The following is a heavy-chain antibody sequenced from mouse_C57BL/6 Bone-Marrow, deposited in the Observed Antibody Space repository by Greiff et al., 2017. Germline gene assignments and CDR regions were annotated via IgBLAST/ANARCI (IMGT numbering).Heavy chain of an antibody. D-gene: IGHD2-5*01. J-gene: IGHJ4*01. V-gene: IGHV14-4*01. Sequence: VQLQQSGAELVRPGASVKLSCTASGFNIKDDYMHWVKQRPEQGLEWIGWIDPENGDTEYASKFQGKATITADTSSNTAYLQLSSLTSEDTAVYYCTTYYYSSYEDAIDYWGRGTSVTVSS. CDR1: GFNIKDDY. CDR3: TTYYYSSYEDAIDY. CDR2: IDPENGDT.